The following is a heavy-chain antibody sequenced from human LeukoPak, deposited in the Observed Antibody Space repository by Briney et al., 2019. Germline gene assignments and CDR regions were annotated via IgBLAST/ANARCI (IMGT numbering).Heavy chain of an antibody. CDR1: GDSASSNSAA. J-gene: IGHJ4*02. D-gene: IGHD4-23*01. Sequence: SQTLSLTCVISGDSASSNSAAWNWIRQSPSRGLGWLGRTYYRSKWYNDYAVSVKSRITINPDTSKNQFSLQLNSVTPEDTAVYFCAGGAGGNIDYWGQGTLVTVSS. CDR2: TYYRSKWYN. V-gene: IGHV6-1*01. CDR3: AGGAGGNIDY.